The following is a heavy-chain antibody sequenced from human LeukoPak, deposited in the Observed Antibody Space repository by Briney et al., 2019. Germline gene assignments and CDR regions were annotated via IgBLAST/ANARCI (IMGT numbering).Heavy chain of an antibody. D-gene: IGHD3-9*01. CDR1: GFTFRSYG. J-gene: IGHJ4*02. Sequence: GRSLRLSCAASGFTFRSYGMHWVRQAPGKGLEGVALIWYDGSNEHYADSVKGRFSISRDNSKNTVYLQMNGLRAEDTAVYYCASFDGDYYFDYWGQGTLVTVSS. CDR2: IWYDGSNE. CDR3: ASFDGDYYFDY. V-gene: IGHV3-33*01.